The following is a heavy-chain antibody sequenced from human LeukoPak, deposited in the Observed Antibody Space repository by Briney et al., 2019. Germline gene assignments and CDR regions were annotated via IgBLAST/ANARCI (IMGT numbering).Heavy chain of an antibody. D-gene: IGHD1-20*01. J-gene: IGHJ3*02. Sequence: EASVKVSCKASGYTFTSYGISWVRQAPGQGLEWMGRISAYNGNTNYAQKLQGRVTMTTDTSTSTAYVELRSLRSDDTAVYYCARVTFTDDAFDIWGQGTMVTVSS. CDR2: ISAYNGNT. CDR3: ARVTFTDDAFDI. CDR1: GYTFTSYG. V-gene: IGHV1-18*01.